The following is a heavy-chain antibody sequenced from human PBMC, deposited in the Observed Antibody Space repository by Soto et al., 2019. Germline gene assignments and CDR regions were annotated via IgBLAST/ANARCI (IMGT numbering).Heavy chain of an antibody. D-gene: IGHD3-10*01. Sequence: QVQLQESGPGLVKPSQTLSLTCTVSGGSISSGGYYWSWIRQHPEKGLEWIGYIYYSGSTYYNPSLKSRVTLSVDTSKNQFSLKLSSVTAADTAVYYCAGDTRVRGVIYPWGQGTLVTVSS. V-gene: IGHV4-31*03. CDR1: GGSISSGGYY. CDR3: AGDTRVRGVIYP. J-gene: IGHJ5*02. CDR2: IYYSGST.